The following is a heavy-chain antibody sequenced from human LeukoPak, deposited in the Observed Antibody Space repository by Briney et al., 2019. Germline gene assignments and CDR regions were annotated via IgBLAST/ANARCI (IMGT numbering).Heavy chain of an antibody. Sequence: GGSLRLSCTASGFTFDSYNMNWVRPAPGKGLELVSHISSSGNTKYYIDSVKGRFTISRDNAKNSMYLQMNSLRAEDTAVYYCARADYSNIFGYYYYYMDVWGKGTTVTVSS. J-gene: IGHJ6*03. CDR3: ARADYSNIFGYYYYYMDV. V-gene: IGHV3-48*04. CDR2: ISSSGNTK. CDR1: GFTFDSYN. D-gene: IGHD4-11*01.